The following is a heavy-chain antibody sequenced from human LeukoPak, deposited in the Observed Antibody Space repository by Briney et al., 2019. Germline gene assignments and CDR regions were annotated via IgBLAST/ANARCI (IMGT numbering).Heavy chain of an antibody. CDR2: IYYSGST. Sequence: SGTLSLTCTVSGGSISSYYWSWIRQPPGKGLEWIGYIYYSGSTNYNPSLKSRVTISVDTSKNQFSLKLSSVTAADTAVYYCARVLNDCSGGSCYVGLSDYYYYGMDVWGQGTTVTVSS. V-gene: IGHV4-59*01. CDR1: GGSISSYY. D-gene: IGHD2-15*01. CDR3: ARVLNDCSGGSCYVGLSDYYYYGMDV. J-gene: IGHJ6*02.